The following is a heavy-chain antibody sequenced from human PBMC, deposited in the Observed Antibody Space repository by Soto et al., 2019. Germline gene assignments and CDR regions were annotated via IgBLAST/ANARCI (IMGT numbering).Heavy chain of an antibody. CDR2: IYKSATT. Sequence: SETLSLTCSVSGDSISNLDYFWAWIRQPPGQALEYIGYIYKSATTYYNPSFESRVAISVGTSKSQFSLNVTSVTAADTAVYFCARGRYCLTGRCFPNWFDSWGQGALVTVSS. CDR1: GDSISNLDYF. J-gene: IGHJ5*01. CDR3: ARGRYCLTGRCFPNWFDS. D-gene: IGHD7-27*01. V-gene: IGHV4-30-4*01.